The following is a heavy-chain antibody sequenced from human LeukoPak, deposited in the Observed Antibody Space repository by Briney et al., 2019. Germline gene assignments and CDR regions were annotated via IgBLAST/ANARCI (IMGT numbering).Heavy chain of an antibody. CDR3: AAVPFHGEVWFDP. CDR2: ISSSSSYI. D-gene: IGHD4-17*01. J-gene: IGHJ5*02. V-gene: IGHV3-21*01. CDR1: GFTFSSYS. Sequence: GGSLRLSCAASGFTFSSYSMNWVRQAPGKGLEWVSSISSSSSYIYYADSVKGRFTISRDNAKNSLYLQMNSLRAEDTAVYYCAAVPFHGEVWFDPWGQGTLVTVSS.